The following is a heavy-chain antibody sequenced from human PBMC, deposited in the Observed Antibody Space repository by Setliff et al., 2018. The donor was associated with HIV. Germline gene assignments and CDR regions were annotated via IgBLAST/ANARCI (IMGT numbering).Heavy chain of an antibody. V-gene: IGHV4-59*01. Sequence: PSETLSLTCTVSGGSISTYYWSWIRQPPGKGLEWIGSIYFTGSSDNNPSLKSRVTSSVDTSKHQFSLKLSSVTAADTAVYYCARDRSNYGSGSSAYNWFDPWGQGNQVTVSS. CDR2: IYFTGSS. CDR1: GGSISTYY. J-gene: IGHJ5*02. CDR3: ARDRSNYGSGSSAYNWFDP. D-gene: IGHD3-10*01.